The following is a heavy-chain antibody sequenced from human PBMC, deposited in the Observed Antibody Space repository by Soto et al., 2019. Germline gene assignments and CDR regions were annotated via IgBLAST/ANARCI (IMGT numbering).Heavy chain of an antibody. CDR1: GGSISSYY. D-gene: IGHD5-18*01. CDR3: AGQYSFGSYGMDV. Sequence: QVQLQESGPGLVKPSETLSLTCTVSGGSISSYYWSWIRQPPVRGLEWIGYIYYSGSTNYHPSLKCRVTISVDTSKNQFSLELSSVTAADTAVYYCAGQYSFGSYGMDVWGQGTTVTVSS. V-gene: IGHV4-59*08. J-gene: IGHJ6*02. CDR2: IYYSGST.